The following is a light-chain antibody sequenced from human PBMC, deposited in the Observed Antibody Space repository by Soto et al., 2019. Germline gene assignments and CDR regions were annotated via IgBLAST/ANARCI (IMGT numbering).Light chain of an antibody. CDR3: CSYAPISTVV. V-gene: IGLV2-23*01. CDR2: EDN. J-gene: IGLJ3*02. Sequence: QSVLTQPASVSGSPGQSITISCTGTSSDVGSYNLVSWYQQHPGKAPKLMMYEDNKRPSGVSNRFSGSKSGNTASLTISGLQAEDEAHYYCCSYAPISTVVFGGGTKLTVL. CDR1: SSDVGSYNL.